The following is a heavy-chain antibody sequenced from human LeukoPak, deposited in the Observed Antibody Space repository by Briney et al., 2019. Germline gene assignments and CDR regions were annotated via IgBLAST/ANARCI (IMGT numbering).Heavy chain of an antibody. CDR2: ISSSSTYI. CDR3: ARNRYGSSLDAFDI. V-gene: IGHV3-21*01. Sequence: GGSLRLSCAASGFTFSSYSMNWVRRAPGKGLEWVSSISSSSTYIYYADSVKGRFTISRDNAKNSLHLQMNSLRAEDTAVYYCARNRYGSSLDAFDIWGQGTVVTVSS. D-gene: IGHD6-13*01. CDR1: GFTFSSYS. J-gene: IGHJ3*02.